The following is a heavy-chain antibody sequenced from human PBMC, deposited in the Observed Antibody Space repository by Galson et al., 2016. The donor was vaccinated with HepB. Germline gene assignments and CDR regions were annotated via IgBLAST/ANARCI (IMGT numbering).Heavy chain of an antibody. CDR2: ITGDSSRT. V-gene: IGHV3-23*01. J-gene: IGHJ4*02. CDR1: EFTFTSYA. D-gene: IGHD3-10*01. CDR3: AKDLWLRGFHYLDY. Sequence: SLRLSCAGSEFTFTSYAMNWVRQAPGKGLEWVSAITGDSSRTFYADSVKGRFTISRDNSKNTVYLQMNGLRAEDAAVYYCAKDLWLRGFHYLDYGGQGTLVTVAS.